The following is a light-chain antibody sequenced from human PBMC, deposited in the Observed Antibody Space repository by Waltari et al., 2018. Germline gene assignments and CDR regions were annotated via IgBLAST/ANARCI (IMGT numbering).Light chain of an antibody. CDR2: GAS. Sequence: EIFLTQSPGTLSLSPWESVTLSCRASQSLTGRWLTWYHQKHGQAPRLLIYGASLRPTGIPDRFSGSVSETDFTLTISRLEPEESAIYYCQQYDGSVVTFGGGTKVESK. V-gene: IGKV3-20*01. CDR3: QQYDGSVVT. CDR1: QSLTGRW. J-gene: IGKJ4*01.